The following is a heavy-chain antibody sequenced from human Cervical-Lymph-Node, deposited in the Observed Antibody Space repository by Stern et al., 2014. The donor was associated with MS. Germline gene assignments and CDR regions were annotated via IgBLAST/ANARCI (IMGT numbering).Heavy chain of an antibody. J-gene: IGHJ5*02. CDR1: GGTVSSHT. CDR3: AREVTMVGFDP. CDR2: IIPIFGTP. Sequence: VPLEESGAEVKKPGSSVKVSCKASGGTVSSHTISWVRQAPGQGLEWMGGIIPIFGTPNYAQKFQGRVPITADKSTSTAYLELNSLRSDDTAVYYCAREVTMVGFDPWGQGTLVTVSS. D-gene: IGHD3-10*02. V-gene: IGHV1-69*06.